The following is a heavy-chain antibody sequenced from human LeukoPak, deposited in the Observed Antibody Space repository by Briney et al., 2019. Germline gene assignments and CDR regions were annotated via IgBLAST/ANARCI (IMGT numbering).Heavy chain of an antibody. CDR2: INPNSGGT. V-gene: IGHV1-2*04. CDR3: ARGGIYSSSRYGFTDAFDI. Sequence: ASVKVSCKASGYTFTGYYMHWVRQAPGQGLEWMGWINPNSGGTNYAQKFQGWVTMTRDTSISTAYMELSRLRSDDTAVYYCARGGIYSSSRYGFTDAFDIWGQGTMVTVSS. J-gene: IGHJ3*02. D-gene: IGHD6-13*01. CDR1: GYTFTGYY.